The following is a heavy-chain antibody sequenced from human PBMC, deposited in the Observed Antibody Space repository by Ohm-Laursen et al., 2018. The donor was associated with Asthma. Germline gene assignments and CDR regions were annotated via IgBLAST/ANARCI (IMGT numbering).Heavy chain of an antibody. Sequence: SLRLSCTAPGFTFTTFWMHWVRQAPGKGLVWVSRINSDGRNTIYADSVKGRFTISRDNAKNTLYLQMNSLRAEDTAVYYCARWRTVTTRYFDLWGRGTLVTVSS. CDR1: GFTFTTFW. CDR2: INSDGRNT. D-gene: IGHD4-17*01. CDR3: ARWRTVTTRYFDL. J-gene: IGHJ2*01. V-gene: IGHV3-74*01.